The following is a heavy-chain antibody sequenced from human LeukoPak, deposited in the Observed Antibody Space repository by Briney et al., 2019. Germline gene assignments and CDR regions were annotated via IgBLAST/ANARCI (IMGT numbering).Heavy chain of an antibody. V-gene: IGHV1-18*01. J-gene: IGHJ4*02. CDR3: ARGDSSGWSYSPGHY. D-gene: IGHD6-19*01. CDR1: GYTFTSYG. CDR2: ISAYNGNT. Sequence: ASVKVSCKASGYTFTSYGISWVRQAPGQGLEWMGWISAYNGNTNYAQKLQGRVTMTTDTSTSTAYMELRSLRSDDTAVYYCARGDSSGWSYSPGHYWGQGTLVTVSS.